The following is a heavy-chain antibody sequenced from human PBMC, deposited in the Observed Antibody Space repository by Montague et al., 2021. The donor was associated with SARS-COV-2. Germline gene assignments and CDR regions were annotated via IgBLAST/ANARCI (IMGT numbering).Heavy chain of an antibody. J-gene: IGHJ4*02. Sequence: PALVKPTQTLTLTCTFSGFSLSTSGMRASWIRQPPGKALEWLARIAWDDDRFYSTSLKTRLTISKDTSKNQEVLTMTNMDPVDTATYYCARSYYDILTAYYTPFDYWGQGTLVTVSS. CDR1: GFSLSTSGMR. D-gene: IGHD3-9*01. V-gene: IGHV2-70*04. CDR2: IAWDDDR. CDR3: ARSYYDILTAYYTPFDY.